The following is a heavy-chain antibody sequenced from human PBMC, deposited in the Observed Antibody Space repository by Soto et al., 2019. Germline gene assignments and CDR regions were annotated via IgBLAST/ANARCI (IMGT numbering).Heavy chain of an antibody. CDR2: INPATGNI. D-gene: IGHD6-19*01. V-gene: IGHV1-3*01. CDR1: GYTFPDFA. Sequence: QVQLVQSGAEMKQPGASVKLSCKTSGYTFPDFAMHWVRQAPGQSLEWMGWINPATGNIKYLQKFEGRVTITRDTSASTVYMDLRSLESEDTAVDYCTREGAVAGNWLDPWGQGTLVTVSS. CDR3: TREGAVAGNWLDP. J-gene: IGHJ5*02.